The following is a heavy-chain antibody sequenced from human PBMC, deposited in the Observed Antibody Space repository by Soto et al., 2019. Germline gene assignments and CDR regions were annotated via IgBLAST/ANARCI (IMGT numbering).Heavy chain of an antibody. Sequence: ASVKVSCKASGYTFTGNYIHRVRQAPGQGLEWMGWVNPDNGGTTSAQKFQGRVTMTRDTSVNTAYMELSRLTSDDTAVYYCARDPRPPSGWLGFWEYGMDVWGKGTTVTVSS. J-gene: IGHJ6*04. CDR2: VNPDNGGT. D-gene: IGHD3-3*01. CDR1: GYTFTGNY. CDR3: ARDPRPPSGWLGFWEYGMDV. V-gene: IGHV1-2*02.